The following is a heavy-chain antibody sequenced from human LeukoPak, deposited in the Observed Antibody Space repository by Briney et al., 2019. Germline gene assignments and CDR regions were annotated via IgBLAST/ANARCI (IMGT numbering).Heavy chain of an antibody. CDR3: ARGGAGSGYYGAFDI. Sequence: GGSLRLSCAASGFTFSSHGMSWVRQAPGKGLEWVSAISGSGGSTYYADSVKGRFTISRDNSKNTLYLQMNSLRVEDTVVYYCARGGAGSGYYGAFDIWGQGTMVTVSS. D-gene: IGHD3-3*01. J-gene: IGHJ3*02. CDR1: GFTFSSHG. V-gene: IGHV3-23*01. CDR2: ISGSGGST.